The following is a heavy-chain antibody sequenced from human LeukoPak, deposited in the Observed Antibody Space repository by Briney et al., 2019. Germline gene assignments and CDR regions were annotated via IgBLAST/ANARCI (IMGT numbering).Heavy chain of an antibody. D-gene: IGHD4-17*01. CDR3: AKGKRKDPMTTYDP. Sequence: PGGSLRLSCAASGFTFSSYAMSWVRQAPGKGLEWVSAISGSGGSTYYADSVKGRFTISRDNSKNTLYLQMNSLRAEGTAVYYCAKGKRKDPMTTYDPWGQGTLVTVSS. V-gene: IGHV3-23*01. J-gene: IGHJ5*02. CDR2: ISGSGGST. CDR1: GFTFSSYA.